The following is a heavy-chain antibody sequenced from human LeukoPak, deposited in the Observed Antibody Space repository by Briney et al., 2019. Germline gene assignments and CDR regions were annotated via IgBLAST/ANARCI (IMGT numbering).Heavy chain of an antibody. V-gene: IGHV3-30*18. CDR1: GFTFSSYG. D-gene: IGHD2-15*01. J-gene: IGHJ1*01. Sequence: GRSLRLSCAASGFTFSSYGMHWVRQAPGKGLEWVAVISYDGSNKYYADSVKGRFTISRDNSKNTLYLQMNSLRAEDTAVYYCAKDSSGVSDFQHWGQGTLVTVSS. CDR3: AKDSSGVSDFQH. CDR2: ISYDGSNK.